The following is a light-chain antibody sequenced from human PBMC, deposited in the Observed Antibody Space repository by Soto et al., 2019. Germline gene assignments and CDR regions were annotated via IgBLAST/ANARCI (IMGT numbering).Light chain of an antibody. Sequence: EIVLTQSPATLSLSPGERATLSCRASQSVSSYLAWYQQKPGQAPRLLIYDASNRATGIPARFSGSGSGTDLPLTISSLEPEDFAIYYCQQRSNWRRTFGQGTKVEIK. CDR1: QSVSSY. J-gene: IGKJ1*01. V-gene: IGKV3-11*01. CDR3: QQRSNWRRT. CDR2: DAS.